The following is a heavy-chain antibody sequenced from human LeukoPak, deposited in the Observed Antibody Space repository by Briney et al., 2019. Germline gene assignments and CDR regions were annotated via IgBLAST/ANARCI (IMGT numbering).Heavy chain of an antibody. CDR2: INTDGSST. CDR3: ARENKGGYDSSGYYFDY. J-gene: IGHJ4*02. Sequence: GGSLRLSCAASGFTFSTYWMHWVRQAPGKGLVWVSRINTDGSSTSYADSVKGRFTISRDNAKNSLYLQMNSLRAEDTAVYYCARENKGGYDSSGYYFDYWGQGTLVTVSS. D-gene: IGHD3-22*01. CDR1: GFTFSTYW. V-gene: IGHV3-74*01.